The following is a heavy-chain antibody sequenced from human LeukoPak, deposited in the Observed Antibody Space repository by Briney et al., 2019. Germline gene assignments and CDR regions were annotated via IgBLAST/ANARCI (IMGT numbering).Heavy chain of an antibody. CDR3: ARDVSGGYYLFDY. CDR1: GFTFSSYA. J-gene: IGHJ4*02. D-gene: IGHD3-22*01. V-gene: IGHV3-23*01. Sequence: GGSLRLSCAASGFTFSSYAMSWVRQAPGKGLEWVSAIIGSGGTTYYADSVKGRFTISRDSSKNTLYLQMSSLRAEDTAVYYCARDVSGGYYLFDYWGQGALVTVSS. CDR2: IIGSGGTT.